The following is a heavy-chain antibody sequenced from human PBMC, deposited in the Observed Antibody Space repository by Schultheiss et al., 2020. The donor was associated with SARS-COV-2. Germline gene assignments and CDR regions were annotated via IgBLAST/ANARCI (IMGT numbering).Heavy chain of an antibody. CDR3: AKDSGMAMGYCSGGSCYLEFDY. CDR2: ISGSGGST. CDR1: GFTFSSYA. J-gene: IGHJ4*02. D-gene: IGHD2-15*01. V-gene: IGHV3-23*01. Sequence: GGSLRLSCAASGFTFSSYAMSWVRQAPGKGLEWVSAISGSGGSTYYADSVKGRFTISRDNSKNTLYLQMNSLRAEDTAVYYCAKDSGMAMGYCSGGSCYLEFDYWGQGTLVTVSS.